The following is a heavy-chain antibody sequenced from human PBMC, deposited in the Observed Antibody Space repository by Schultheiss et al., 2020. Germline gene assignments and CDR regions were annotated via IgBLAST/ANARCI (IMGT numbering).Heavy chain of an antibody. Sequence: GGSLRLSCAASGFTVSSNYMSWVRQAPGKGLEWVSSIRGSSNFIYYADSVKGRFTISRDNAKNSLNLQMNSLRAGDTAVYYCARDLLSTVTTTGYYYYYGMDVWGQGTTVTVSS. CDR2: IRGSSNFI. J-gene: IGHJ6*02. CDR1: GFTVSSNY. V-gene: IGHV3-21*01. D-gene: IGHD4-17*01. CDR3: ARDLLSTVTTTGYYYYYGMDV.